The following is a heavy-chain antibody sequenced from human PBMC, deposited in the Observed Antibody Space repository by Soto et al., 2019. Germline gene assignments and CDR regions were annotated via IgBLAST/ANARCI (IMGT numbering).Heavy chain of an antibody. CDR3: ARFAVGQLYDY. CDR2: IGTAGDT. D-gene: IGHD6-13*01. V-gene: IGHV3-13*04. J-gene: IGHJ4*02. Sequence: EVQLVESGGGLVQPGGSLRLSCAASGFTFSSNDMHWVRQATGKALEWVSAIGTAGDTYYPGAVKGRFTISRENAKTSLYLQMNSLRAGDTAVYYCARFAVGQLYDYWGQGTLVTVSS. CDR1: GFTFSSND.